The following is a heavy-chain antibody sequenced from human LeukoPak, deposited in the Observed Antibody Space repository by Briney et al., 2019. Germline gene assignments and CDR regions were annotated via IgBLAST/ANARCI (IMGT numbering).Heavy chain of an antibody. J-gene: IGHJ5*02. V-gene: IGHV3-30*02. Sequence: PGGSLRLSCAVSGFTFSTCAMHWVRQAPGKGLEWVAFIRYDGNNKYYADSVKGRFTISRDNSKDTLYLEMNSLRADDTAVYYCAKGDDYGASTRLLKYNGFDPWGQGTLVTVSS. CDR2: IRYDGNNK. CDR1: GFTFSTCA. D-gene: IGHD4-17*01. CDR3: AKGDDYGASTRLLKYNGFDP.